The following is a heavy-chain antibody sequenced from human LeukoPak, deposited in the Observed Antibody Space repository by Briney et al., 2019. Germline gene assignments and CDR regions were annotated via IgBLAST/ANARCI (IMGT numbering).Heavy chain of an antibody. J-gene: IGHJ4*02. V-gene: IGHV3-21*01. CDR2: FGTRSTSI. CDR1: GFTFSGYS. D-gene: IGHD3-22*01. CDR3: AREVSEGFDF. Sequence: GGSLRLSCTASGFTFSGYSMNWIRQAPGKGLEWVSSFGTRSTSIYHSGSVKGRFAISRDNAKNSLYLQMNSLRAEDTALYYCAREVSEGFDFWGQGTLVTVSS.